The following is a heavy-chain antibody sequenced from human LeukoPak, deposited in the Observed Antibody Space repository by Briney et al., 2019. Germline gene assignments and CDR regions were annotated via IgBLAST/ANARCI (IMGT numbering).Heavy chain of an antibody. CDR1: GFTFRSYA. CDR2: ISGSAADT. J-gene: IGHJ4*02. D-gene: IGHD3-10*01. CDR3: AKDSMVRGVIIPI. V-gene: IGHV3-23*01. Sequence: GGSLRLSCAASGFTFRSYAMGWVRQAPGKGLEWVSAISGSAADTWYADSVKGRFTISRDNSKDTLYLQMISLRAEDTAVYYCAKDSMVRGVIIPIWGQGTLVTVSS.